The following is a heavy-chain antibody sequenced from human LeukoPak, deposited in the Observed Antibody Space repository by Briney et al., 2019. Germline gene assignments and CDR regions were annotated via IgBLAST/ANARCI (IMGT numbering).Heavy chain of an antibody. V-gene: IGHV4-4*02. Sequence: PSETLSLTCAVSGGSISSSNWWSWVRPPPGKGLEWIGEIYHSGSTNYNPSLKSRVTISVGKSKNQFSLKLSSVTAADTAVYYCARAGPGDSTYGDYWGQGTLVTVSS. CDR2: IYHSGST. D-gene: IGHD2/OR15-2a*01. J-gene: IGHJ4*02. CDR1: GGSISSSNW. CDR3: ARAGPGDSTYGDY.